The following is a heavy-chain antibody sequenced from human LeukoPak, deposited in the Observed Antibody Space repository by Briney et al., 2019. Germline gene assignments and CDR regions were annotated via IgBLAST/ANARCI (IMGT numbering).Heavy chain of an antibody. D-gene: IGHD3-10*01. Sequence: SETLSLTCAVYGGSLSGYYWSWIRQPPGKGLEWIGEINHSGSTNYNPSLKSRVTISVDTSKNQFSLKLSSVTAADTAVYYCAREELRYYGSGSYYKFFHYYYYMDVWGKGTTVTISS. J-gene: IGHJ6*03. CDR3: AREELRYYGSGSYYKFFHYYYYMDV. CDR2: INHSGST. V-gene: IGHV4-34*01. CDR1: GGSLSGYY.